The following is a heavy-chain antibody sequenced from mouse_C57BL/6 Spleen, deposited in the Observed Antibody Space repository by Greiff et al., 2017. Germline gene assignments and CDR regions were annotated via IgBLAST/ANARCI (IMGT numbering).Heavy chain of an antibody. CDR1: GYSITSGYY. CDR2: ISYDGSN. V-gene: IGHV3-6*01. D-gene: IGHD2-4*01. J-gene: IGHJ4*01. CDR3: ARAPYDYDAGYYAMDY. Sequence: VQLQESGPGLVKPSQSLSLTCSVTGYSITSGYYWNWIRQFPGNKLEWMGYISYDGSNNYNPSLKNRISITRDTSKNQFFLKLNSVTTEDTATYYCARAPYDYDAGYYAMDYWGQGTSVTVSS.